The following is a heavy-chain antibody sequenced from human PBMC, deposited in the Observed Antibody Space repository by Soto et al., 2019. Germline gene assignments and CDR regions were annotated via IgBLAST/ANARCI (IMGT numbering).Heavy chain of an antibody. V-gene: IGHV1-46*03. J-gene: IGHJ6*02. CDR3: TRNGGWDYGWGSYNYYSGMDV. D-gene: IGHD3-10*01. Sequence: QVQLVQSGAEVKKPGASVKVSCKASGYTFSRYYMHWVRQAPGQGLEWMGIINPSGGSTSYAQKLQGRVTMTREASKRKVYMELSSLGYEDTAVYYCTRNGGWDYGWGSYNYYSGMDVWGQGTTVTVSS. CDR2: INPSGGST. CDR1: GYTFSRYY.